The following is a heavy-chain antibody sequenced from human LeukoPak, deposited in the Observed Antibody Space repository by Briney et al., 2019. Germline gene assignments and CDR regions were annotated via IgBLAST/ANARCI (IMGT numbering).Heavy chain of an antibody. Sequence: SGGSLRLSCAASGFTFSSYSMNWVRQAPGKGLEWVSSISSSSSYIHYADSVKGRFTISRDNAKNSLYLQMNSLRAEDTAVYYCARDSSGWGDSRYYYYMDLWGKGTTVTVSS. CDR2: ISSSSSYI. J-gene: IGHJ6*03. V-gene: IGHV3-21*01. CDR1: GFTFSSYS. D-gene: IGHD6-19*01. CDR3: ARDSSGWGDSRYYYYMDL.